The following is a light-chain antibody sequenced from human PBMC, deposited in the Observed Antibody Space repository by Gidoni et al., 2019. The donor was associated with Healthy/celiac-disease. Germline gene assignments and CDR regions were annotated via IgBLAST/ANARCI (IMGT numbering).Light chain of an antibody. CDR3: SSYAGSNNPI. Sequence: QSALTQPPSASGSPGQSVTISCTGTISDVGGYNYVSWYQQHPGKAPKLMIYEVSKRPSGVPDRFSGSKSGNTASLTVSGLQAEDEADYYCSSYAGSNNPIFGGGTKLTVL. CDR2: EVS. CDR1: ISDVGGYNY. V-gene: IGLV2-8*01. J-gene: IGLJ2*01.